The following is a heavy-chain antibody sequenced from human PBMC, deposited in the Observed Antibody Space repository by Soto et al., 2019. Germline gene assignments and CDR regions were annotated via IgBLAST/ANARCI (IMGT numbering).Heavy chain of an antibody. V-gene: IGHV4-31*03. D-gene: IGHD5-18*01. CDR2: FYNSRTT. CDR3: ARGIDGYRFDP. Sequence: QVQLQESGPGLVKPSQTLSLTCIVSGDSVGSDKYHWTWIRQLPGKGLEYIGYFYNSRTTFYNPSLKSRVTISLSPSENQFSLHVRSVTAADTAVYYCARGIDGYRFDPWGQGTLVTVSS. J-gene: IGHJ5*02. CDR1: GDSVGSDKYH.